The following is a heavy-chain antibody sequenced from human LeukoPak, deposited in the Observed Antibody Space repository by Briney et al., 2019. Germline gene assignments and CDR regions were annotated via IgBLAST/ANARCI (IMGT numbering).Heavy chain of an antibody. J-gene: IGHJ4*02. CDR1: GYSFTTYW. CDR3: ARLKDGSSWYFDY. CDR2: IYPGDSDA. V-gene: IGHV5-51*01. D-gene: IGHD6-13*01. Sequence: GESLKISCQGSGYSFTTYWIGWVRQMPGKGLEWMGIIYPGDSDARYSPSFQGQVTISADKSISAAYLQWSSLKASDTAMYYCARLKDGSSWYFDYWGQGTLVTVSS.